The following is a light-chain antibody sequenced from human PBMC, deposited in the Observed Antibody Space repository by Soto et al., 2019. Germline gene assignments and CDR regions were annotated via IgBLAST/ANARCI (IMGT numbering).Light chain of an antibody. CDR3: QQSYSPPPIT. J-gene: IGKJ5*01. V-gene: IGKV1-39*01. Sequence: DIQMTQSPSSLSASVGDRVTITCRASQGISTYLNWYQQKPGKAPKLLIYAASSLQSGVPSRFSGSGSGTAFTLTIGGLQPEDFATYYCQQSYSPPPITFGQGTRLEIK. CDR2: AAS. CDR1: QGISTY.